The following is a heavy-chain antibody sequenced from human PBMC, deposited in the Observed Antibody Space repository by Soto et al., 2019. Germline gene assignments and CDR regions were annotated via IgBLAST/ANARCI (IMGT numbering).Heavy chain of an antibody. CDR2: IYWDDDK. Sequence: QITLKESGPTLVKPTQTLMLTCTFSGFSLSTSGVGVGWIRQPPGKALEWLALIYWDDDKRYSPSLKSRLTITKDTSKNQVVLTMTNMDPVDTATYYCAHRPHIAVAGTQFDYWGQGTLVTVSS. CDR3: AHRPHIAVAGTQFDY. V-gene: IGHV2-5*02. D-gene: IGHD6-19*01. J-gene: IGHJ4*02. CDR1: GFSLSTSGVG.